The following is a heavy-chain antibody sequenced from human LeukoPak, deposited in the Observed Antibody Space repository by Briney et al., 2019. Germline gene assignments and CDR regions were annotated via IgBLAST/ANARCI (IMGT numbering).Heavy chain of an antibody. V-gene: IGHV3-9*03. CDR1: GFTFDDYT. CDR3: AKPGEKYGWGTYFDP. D-gene: IGHD3-10*01. CDR2: ITWNSAVL. Sequence: GGSLRLSCAASGFTFDDYTIHWVRQAPGKGLEWVSGITWNSAVLGYADSVKGRFTISRDNAKNSLYLQMNSLRAEDMALYYCAKPGEKYGWGTYFDPWGQGTLVTVSS. J-gene: IGHJ5*02.